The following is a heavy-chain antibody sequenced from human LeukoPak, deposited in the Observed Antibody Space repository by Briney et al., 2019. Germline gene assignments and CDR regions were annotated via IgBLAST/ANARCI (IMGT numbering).Heavy chain of an antibody. J-gene: IGHJ4*02. Sequence: GGSLRLSCAASGFTFSSYSMNWVRQAPGKGLEWVSSISSSSSYIYYADSVKGRFTISRDNAKNSLYLQMNSLRAEDTAVYYCARDSGYRAVGQPDYWGQGTLVTVSS. CDR1: GFTFSSYS. CDR3: ARDSGYRAVGQPDY. D-gene: IGHD2-15*01. CDR2: ISSSSSYI. V-gene: IGHV3-21*01.